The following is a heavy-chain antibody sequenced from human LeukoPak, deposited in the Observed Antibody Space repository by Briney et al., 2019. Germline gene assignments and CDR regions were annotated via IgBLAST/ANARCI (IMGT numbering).Heavy chain of an antibody. CDR3: ARDPSTWELLPPFDY. D-gene: IGHD1-26*01. CDR1: GFTFSSYA. Sequence: GALRLSCAASGFTFSSYAMHWVRQAPGKGLEWVAVISYDGSNKYYADSVKGRFTISRDNSKNTLYLQMNSLRAEDTAVYYCARDPSTWELLPPFDYWGQGTLVSVSS. CDR2: ISYDGSNK. V-gene: IGHV3-30-3*01. J-gene: IGHJ4*02.